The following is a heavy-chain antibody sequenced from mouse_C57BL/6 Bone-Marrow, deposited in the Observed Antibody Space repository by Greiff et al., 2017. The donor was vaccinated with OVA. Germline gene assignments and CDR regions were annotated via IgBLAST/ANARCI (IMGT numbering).Heavy chain of an antibody. D-gene: IGHD1-1*01. CDR2: IDPSDSYT. CDR1: GYTFTSYW. V-gene: IGHV1-50*01. J-gene: IGHJ1*03. CDR3: AREGYGSSLYWYFDV. Sequence: VQLQQPGAELVKPGASVKLSCKASGYTFTSYWMQWVKQRPGQGLEWIGEIDPSDSYTNYNQKFKGKATLTVDTSSSTAHMQLSSLTSEDSAVYYCAREGYGSSLYWYFDVWGTGTTVTVSS.